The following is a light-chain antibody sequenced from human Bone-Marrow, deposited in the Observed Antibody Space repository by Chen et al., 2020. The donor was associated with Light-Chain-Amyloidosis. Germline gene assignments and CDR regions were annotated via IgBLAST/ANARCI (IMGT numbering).Light chain of an antibody. J-gene: IGLJ2*01. CDR1: SSDVGTYNV. Sequence: QSALTQPASVSGSLGQSITISCTGSSSDVGTYNVVSWYRQYPGKAPQLILYDVTQRPSGVSRRLSGSKSGNTASLTISGLQAEDDADYFCCSYAAGGTVVFGGGTKLTVV. CDR3: CSYAAGGTVV. V-gene: IGLV2-23*02. CDR2: DVT.